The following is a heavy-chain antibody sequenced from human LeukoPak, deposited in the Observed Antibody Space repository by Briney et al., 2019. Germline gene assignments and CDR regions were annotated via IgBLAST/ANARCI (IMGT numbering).Heavy chain of an antibody. CDR3: AGPAGTTKYYYMDV. V-gene: IGHV4-61*02. Sequence: SETLSLTCTVSGGSISSGSYYWSWIRQPAGKGLEWIGRIYTSGSTNYNPSLKNRVTISVDTSKNQFSLKLSSVTAADTAVYYCAGPAGTTKYYYMDVWGKGTTVTVSS. J-gene: IGHJ6*03. CDR2: IYTSGST. D-gene: IGHD4-17*01. CDR1: GGSISSGSYY.